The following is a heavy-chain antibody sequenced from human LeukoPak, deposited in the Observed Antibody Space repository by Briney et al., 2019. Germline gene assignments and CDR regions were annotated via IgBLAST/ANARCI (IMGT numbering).Heavy chain of an antibody. CDR3: ASQQQLPHYFDY. Sequence: PSETLSLTCTVSGGSISSGDYYWGWIRQPPGKGLEWIGYIYYSGSTYYNPSLKSRVTISVNTSKNQFSLKLSSVTAADTAVYYCASQQQLPHYFDYWGQGTLVTVSS. V-gene: IGHV4-30-4*01. CDR2: IYYSGST. J-gene: IGHJ4*02. D-gene: IGHD6-13*01. CDR1: GGSISSGDYY.